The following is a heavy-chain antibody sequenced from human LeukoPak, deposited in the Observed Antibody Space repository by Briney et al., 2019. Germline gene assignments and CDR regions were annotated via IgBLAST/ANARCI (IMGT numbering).Heavy chain of an antibody. CDR3: AKDYDFWSGYSLAFDI. CDR2: ISYDGSNK. CDR1: GFTFSSYG. J-gene: IGHJ3*02. Sequence: GGSLRLSCAASGFTFSSYGMHWVRQAPGKGLEWVAVISYDGSNKYYADSVKGRFTISRDNSMNTLYLQMNSLRAEDTAVYYCAKDYDFWSGYSLAFDIWGQGTVVTVSS. V-gene: IGHV3-30*18. D-gene: IGHD3-3*01.